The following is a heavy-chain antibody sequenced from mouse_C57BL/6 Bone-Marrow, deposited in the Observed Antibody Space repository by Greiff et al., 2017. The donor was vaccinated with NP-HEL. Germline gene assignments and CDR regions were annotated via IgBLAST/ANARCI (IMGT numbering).Heavy chain of an antibody. V-gene: IGHV1-55*01. CDR3: ARRAQGDYYGSGPWFAY. Sequence: QVQLQQPGAELVKPGASVKMSCTASGYTFTSYWITWVKQRPGQGLEWIGDIYPGSGSTNYNEKFKSKATLTVDTSSSTAYMQLSSLRSEDTAVYYCARRAQGDYYGSGPWFAYWGQGTLVTVSA. D-gene: IGHD1-1*01. CDR2: IYPGSGST. CDR1: GYTFTSYW. J-gene: IGHJ3*01.